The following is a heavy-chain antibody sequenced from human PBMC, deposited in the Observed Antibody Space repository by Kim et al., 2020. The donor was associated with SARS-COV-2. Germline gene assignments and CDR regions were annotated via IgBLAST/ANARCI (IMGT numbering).Heavy chain of an antibody. V-gene: IGHV3-23*01. CDR2: IDGSDGTT. CDR3: PKGGWGWLWDY. CDR1: GFTFFGHA. D-gene: IGHD2-21*01. Sequence: GGSLRLSCTTSGFTFFGHAMSWVRQAPGKGLEWVSSIDGSDGTTYYADSVKGRFSISRDDSRNTLYLQMSVLRADDTATYYCPKGGWGWLWDYWGQGTLV. J-gene: IGHJ4*02.